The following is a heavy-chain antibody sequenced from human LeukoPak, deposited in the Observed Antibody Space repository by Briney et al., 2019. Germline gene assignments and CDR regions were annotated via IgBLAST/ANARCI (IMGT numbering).Heavy chain of an antibody. D-gene: IGHD4-17*01. CDR3: AAGTTVTTWSYYYYGMDV. J-gene: IGHJ6*02. CDR2: ISGSGGST. CDR1: GFTFSSYA. V-gene: IGHV3-23*01. Sequence: PGGSLRLSCAASGFTFSSYAMSWVRQAPGKGLEWVSAISGSGGSTYYADSVKGRFTISRDNSKNTLYLQMNSLRAEDTAVYYCAAGTTVTTWSYYYYGMDVWGQGTTVTVSS.